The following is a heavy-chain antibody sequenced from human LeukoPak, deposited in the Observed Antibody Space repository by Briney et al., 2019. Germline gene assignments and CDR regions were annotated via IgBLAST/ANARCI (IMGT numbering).Heavy chain of an antibody. J-gene: IGHJ4*02. CDR3: ARHQSTSGYSSAWYYFDY. CDR1: GDSISSSNYY. CDR2: IYNSGGT. Sequence: SQTLSLTCTVSGDSISSSNYYWGWIRQPPGKGLEWIGSIYNSGGTYYNPSLKSRVTISVDTSKNQFSLKLSSVTAADTAVYYCARHQSTSGYSSAWYYFDYWGQGTLVTVSS. D-gene: IGHD6-19*01. V-gene: IGHV4-39*01.